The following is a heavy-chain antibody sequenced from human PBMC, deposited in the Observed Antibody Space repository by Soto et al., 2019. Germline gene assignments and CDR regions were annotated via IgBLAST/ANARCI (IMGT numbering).Heavy chain of an antibody. CDR1: GYTFTNYG. Sequence: ASVKVSCKASGYTFTNYGISWVRQAPGQGLEWMGCISGYNGDRNYAQKLQGRVTMTTDTSTSTAYMELRSLRSDDTAVYYCARDSARGSCYLCFDYWGEGTLVTVGS. V-gene: IGHV1-18*01. CDR2: ISGYNGDR. CDR3: ARDSARGSCYLCFDY. J-gene: IGHJ4*02. D-gene: IGHD2-15*01.